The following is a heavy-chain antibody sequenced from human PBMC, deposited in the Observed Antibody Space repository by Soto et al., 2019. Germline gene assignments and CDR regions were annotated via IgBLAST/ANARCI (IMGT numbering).Heavy chain of an antibody. Sequence: ASVKVSCKASGYTFTSYYMHWVRQAPGQGLEWMGIINPSGGSTSYAQKFQGRVTMTRDTSTSTVYMELSSLRSEDTAVYYCARAVGDYGVNGWFDPWGQGTLVTVSS. CDR2: INPSGGST. D-gene: IGHD4-17*01. CDR3: ARAVGDYGVNGWFDP. CDR1: GYTFTSYY. J-gene: IGHJ5*02. V-gene: IGHV1-46*01.